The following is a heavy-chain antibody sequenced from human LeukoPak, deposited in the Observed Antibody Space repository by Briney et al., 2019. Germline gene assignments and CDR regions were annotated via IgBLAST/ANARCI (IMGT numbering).Heavy chain of an antibody. CDR3: AKDISSRFASFDY. V-gene: IGHV3-30-3*01. Sequence: GRSLRLSCAASGFTFSSYAMHWVRQAPGKGLEWVAVISYDGSNKYYADSVKGRFTISRDNSKNTLYLQMNSLRAEDTALYYCAKDISSRFASFDYWGQGTLVTVSS. CDR1: GFTFSSYA. D-gene: IGHD3-16*02. CDR2: ISYDGSNK. J-gene: IGHJ4*02.